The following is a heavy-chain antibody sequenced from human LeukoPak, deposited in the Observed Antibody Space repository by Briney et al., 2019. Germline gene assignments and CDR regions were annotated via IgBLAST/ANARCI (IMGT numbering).Heavy chain of an antibody. CDR1: GFTFTGYY. J-gene: IGHJ5*02. Sequence: GGSLRLSCAASGFTFTGYYMHWVRQAPGQGLEWMGRINPNSGGTNYAQKFQGRVTMTRDTSISTAYMELSRLRSDDTAVYYCARIRRGSTSAAFDPWGQGTLVTVSS. V-gene: IGHV1-2*06. CDR2: INPNSGGT. CDR3: ARIRRGSTSAAFDP. D-gene: IGHD2-2*01.